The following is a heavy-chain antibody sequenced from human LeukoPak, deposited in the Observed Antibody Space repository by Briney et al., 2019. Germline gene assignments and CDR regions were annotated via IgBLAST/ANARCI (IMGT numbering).Heavy chain of an antibody. CDR2: VRGSDAGT. CDR3: AKNRGGSYYSGSDY. Sequence: GGSLRLSCAASGFTFSSYAMNWVRQAPGKGLGWVSAVRGSDAGTSYADSVKGRFTISRDNSKNTLYLQMNSLRAEDTAVYYCAKNRGGSYYSGSDYWGQGTLVTVSS. D-gene: IGHD1-26*01. J-gene: IGHJ4*02. CDR1: GFTFSSYA. V-gene: IGHV3-23*01.